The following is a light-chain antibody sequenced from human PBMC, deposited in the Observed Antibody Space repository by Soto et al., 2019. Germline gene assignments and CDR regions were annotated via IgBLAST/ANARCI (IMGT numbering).Light chain of an antibody. Sequence: QSALTQPASVSGSPGQTITISCTGTSSDVGGYNYLSWYQQHPGKAPKVMIYEVSNRPSGVSNRFSGSKSGNTASLTISWLQSEDEDDYFCSSYTTSGTHVFGGGTKLTVL. J-gene: IGLJ3*02. CDR3: SSYTTSGTHV. CDR2: EVS. CDR1: SSDVGGYNY. V-gene: IGLV2-14*01.